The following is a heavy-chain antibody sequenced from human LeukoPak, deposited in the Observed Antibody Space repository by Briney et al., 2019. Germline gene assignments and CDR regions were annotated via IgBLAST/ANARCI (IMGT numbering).Heavy chain of an antibody. CDR2: ISESGANT. D-gene: IGHD3-16*02. J-gene: IGHJ4*02. V-gene: IGHV3-23*01. CDR1: GFTFSTFV. CDR3: AKVSGAITFEGVIVSADLFFDS. Sequence: GGSLRLSCAASGFTFSTFVMSWVRQAPGKGLEWVSEISESGANTYYADSVKGRFTISRDNTKDTLFLQMNSLGAEDTAVYYCAKVSGAITFEGVIVSADLFFDSWGQGTLVTVSS.